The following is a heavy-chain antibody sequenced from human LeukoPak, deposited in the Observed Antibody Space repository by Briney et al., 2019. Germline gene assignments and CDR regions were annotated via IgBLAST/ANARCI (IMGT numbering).Heavy chain of an antibody. V-gene: IGHV1-2*02. J-gene: IGHJ4*02. D-gene: IGHD3-22*01. CDR2: ISPNSGGI. CDR1: GYTFTNYG. Sequence: ASVKVSCKASGYTFTNYGISWVRQAPGQGLEWMAWISPNSGGIDYAKKFQGRVTMTRATSIRTAYMEQSRLRADDTAVYYCARQSGSYNDAYFDYWGQGSLVTVSS. CDR3: ARQSGSYNDAYFDY.